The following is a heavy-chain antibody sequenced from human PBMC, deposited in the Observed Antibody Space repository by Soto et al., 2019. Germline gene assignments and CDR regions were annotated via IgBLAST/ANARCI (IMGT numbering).Heavy chain of an antibody. V-gene: IGHV3-23*01. Sequence: PGGSLRLSCAASGFTLTNYGMNWVRQAPGKGLEWVSRITSSGDRKYYADSVKGRFTISRDISKNTLYLQMNSLRAEDTALYYCAKLSSESGVTPFWGQGSQVTVSS. CDR3: AKLSSESGVTPF. J-gene: IGHJ4*02. CDR2: ITSSGDRK. CDR1: GFTLTNYG. D-gene: IGHD2-15*01.